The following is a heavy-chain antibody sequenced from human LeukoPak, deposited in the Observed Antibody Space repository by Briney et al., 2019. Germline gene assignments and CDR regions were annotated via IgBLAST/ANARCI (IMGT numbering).Heavy chain of an antibody. Sequence: SVKVSCKASGGTFSSYAISWVRQAPGQGLEWMGRIIPILGIANYAQKFQGRVTITADKSTSTAYMELSSLRSEDTAMYYCARGPFRPGYGGPMGFDPWGQGTLVTVSS. V-gene: IGHV1-69*04. CDR1: GGTFSSYA. CDR2: IIPILGIA. J-gene: IGHJ5*02. D-gene: IGHD4-23*01. CDR3: ARGPFRPGYGGPMGFDP.